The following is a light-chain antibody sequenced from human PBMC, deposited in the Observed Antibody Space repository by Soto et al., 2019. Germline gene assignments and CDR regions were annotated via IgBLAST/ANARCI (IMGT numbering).Light chain of an antibody. CDR2: DAS. V-gene: IGKV1-5*01. Sequence: DIQMTQSPSTLSASVGDRVTFTCRASQTISTWLVWYQQKPGKAPRLLIYDASSLKSGVPSRFSGSGSGTEFTLTISSLQPDDFATYYCQQYNSYSTWTFGPGTKVEIK. CDR3: QQYNSYSTWT. CDR1: QTISTW. J-gene: IGKJ1*01.